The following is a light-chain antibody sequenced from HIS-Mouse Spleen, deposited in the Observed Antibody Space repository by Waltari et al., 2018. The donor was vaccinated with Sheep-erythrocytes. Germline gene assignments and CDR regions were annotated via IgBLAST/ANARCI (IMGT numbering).Light chain of an antibody. Sequence: QSVLTQPPSVSAAPGQKVTISCSGSSSNLGNNYVAWYQQLPGTAPKLLIYDNNERPSGIPDRFSGSKSGTSATLGITGLQTGDEADYYCGTWDSSLSAGRVFGGGTKLTVL. CDR3: GTWDSSLSAGRV. J-gene: IGLJ3*02. V-gene: IGLV1-51*01. CDR2: DNN. CDR1: SSNLGNNY.